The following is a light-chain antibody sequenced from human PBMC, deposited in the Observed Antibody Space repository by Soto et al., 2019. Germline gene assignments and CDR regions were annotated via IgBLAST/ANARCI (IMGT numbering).Light chain of an antibody. CDR2: AAS. CDR1: QRVSDSY. J-gene: IGKJ4*01. V-gene: IGKV3-20*01. CDR3: QQYASSPLT. Sequence: EIVLTQSPGILSLSPGERATLSCRASQRVSDSYLAWYQQKLGQAPRLLIYAASTRAPGVPDRFSGSGSGTDFTLTINGLEPEDCAVYYCQQYASSPLTFGGGTKVDIK.